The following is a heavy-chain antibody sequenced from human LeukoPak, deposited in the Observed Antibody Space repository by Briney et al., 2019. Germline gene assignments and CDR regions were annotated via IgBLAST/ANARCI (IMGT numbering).Heavy chain of an antibody. CDR3: ARTRDFWSGYFDY. D-gene: IGHD3-3*01. V-gene: IGHV4-30-2*01. CDR2: ILHSGST. Sequence: SETLSLTCAVSGFSITSDTYCWSWLRQPPGKGREWIGYILHSGSTYYNPSLKSRVTISIDTSKSQFSLKLSSVTAADTAVYYCARTRDFWSGYFDYWGQGTLVTVSS. CDR1: GFSITSDTYC. J-gene: IGHJ4*02.